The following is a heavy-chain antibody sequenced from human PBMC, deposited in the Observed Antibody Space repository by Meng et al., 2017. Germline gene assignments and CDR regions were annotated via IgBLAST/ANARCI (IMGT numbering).Heavy chain of an antibody. V-gene: IGHV3-30*04. D-gene: IGHD1-26*01. J-gene: IGHJ1*01. CDR3: ARDRRGGATTGNFQH. Sequence: QVQLVESGGWGVQPGRSLRLSCAASGFTFSSYAMHRVRQAPGKGLEWVAVISYDGSNKYYADSVKGRFTISRDNSKNTLYLQMNSLRAENTAVYYCARDRRGGATTGNFQHWGQGTLVTVSS. CDR2: ISYDGSNK. CDR1: GFTFSSYA.